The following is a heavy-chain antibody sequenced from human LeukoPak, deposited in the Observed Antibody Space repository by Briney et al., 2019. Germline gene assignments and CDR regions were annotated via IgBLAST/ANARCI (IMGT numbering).Heavy chain of an antibody. D-gene: IGHD3-22*01. CDR3: ARGPSYDSIDY. J-gene: IGHJ4*02. V-gene: IGHV1-2*06. CDR2: INPNSGGT. CDR1: GYTFTGYY. Sequence: GASVKVSCKASGYTFTGYYMHWVRQAPGQGLEWMGRINPNSGGTNYAQKFQGRVTMTRDTSISTAYMELGRLRSDDTAAYYCARGPSYDSIDYWGQGTLVTVSS.